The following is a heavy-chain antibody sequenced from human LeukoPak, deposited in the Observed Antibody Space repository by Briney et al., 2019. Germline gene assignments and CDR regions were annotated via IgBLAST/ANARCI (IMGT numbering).Heavy chain of an antibody. Sequence: TGGSLRLSCAASGFTFSSYDMHWVRQVPGKGLEWVSGISWNSGSIDYADSVKGRFTISRDNAKNSLYLQMNSLRIEDTALYYCAKDMSAGIVVVSGGHAGFDYWGQGTLVTVSS. CDR2: ISWNSGSI. V-gene: IGHV3-9*01. D-gene: IGHD2-2*01. CDR3: AKDMSAGIVVVSGGHAGFDY. J-gene: IGHJ4*02. CDR1: GFTFSSYD.